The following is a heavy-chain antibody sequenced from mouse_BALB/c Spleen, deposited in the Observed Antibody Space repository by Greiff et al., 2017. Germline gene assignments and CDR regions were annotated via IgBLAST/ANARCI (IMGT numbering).Heavy chain of an antibody. CDR3: AREDYGYAMDY. CDR1: GYAFSSYW. Sequence: QVHVKQSGAELVRPGSSVKISCKASGYAFSSYWMNWVKQRPGQGLEWIGQIYPGDGDTNYNGKFKGKATLTADKSSSTAYMQLSSLTSEDSAVYFCAREDYGYAMDYWGQGTSVTVSS. J-gene: IGHJ4*01. V-gene: IGHV1-80*01. CDR2: IYPGDGDT. D-gene: IGHD1-1*01.